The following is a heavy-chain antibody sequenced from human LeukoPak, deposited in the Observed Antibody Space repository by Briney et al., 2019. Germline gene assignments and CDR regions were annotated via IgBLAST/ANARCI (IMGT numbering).Heavy chain of an antibody. J-gene: IGHJ4*02. CDR1: GYSFTTYW. CDR2: IYPGDSDT. V-gene: IGHV5-51*01. CDR3: ARHFLVGXXRSPFDY. D-gene: IGHD1-26*01. Sequence: GESLKISCKGSGYSFTTYWIGWVRQMPGKGLEWMGIIYPGDSDTRYSPSFQGQVTISADKSISTAYLQWSSLKASDTAMYYCARHFLVGXXRSPFDYWGQGTLVTVS.